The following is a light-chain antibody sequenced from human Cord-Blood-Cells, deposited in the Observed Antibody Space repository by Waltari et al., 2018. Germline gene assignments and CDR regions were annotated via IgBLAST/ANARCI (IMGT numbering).Light chain of an antibody. CDR3: QQYNSYPLT. J-gene: IGKJ4*01. V-gene: IGKV1D-16*01. CDR1: QGIRCW. Sequence: DIQITQTPSSLSASVADRVTITCRAGQGIRCWLAWSQQTPEKAPTSLIYAASSFQSGVPSRFGGSGSGTDVTLTISSLQPEDCATCYCQQYNSYPLTFGGGTKVEIK. CDR2: AAS.